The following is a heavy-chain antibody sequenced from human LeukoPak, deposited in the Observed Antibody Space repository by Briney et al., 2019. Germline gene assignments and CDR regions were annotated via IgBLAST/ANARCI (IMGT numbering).Heavy chain of an antibody. V-gene: IGHV3-21*01. J-gene: IGHJ4*01. CDR2: ISGDSTYI. CDR1: GFTFASYS. Sequence: PGGSLRLSCAASGFTFASYSMNWVRQAPGKGLEWVSSISGDSTYIYNAGSVKGRFTISRDNAQASLYLQMNSLRADDTAVYYCARVSGRRERQSDFDYWGQEPWSSSPQ. CDR3: ARVSGRRERQSDFDY. D-gene: IGHD1-1*01.